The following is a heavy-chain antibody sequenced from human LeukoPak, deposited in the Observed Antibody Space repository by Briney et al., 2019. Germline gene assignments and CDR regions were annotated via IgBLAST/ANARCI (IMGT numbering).Heavy chain of an antibody. CDR3: ASGESLVGHTTFQH. Sequence: SETLSLTCTVSGGSISSSSYYWGWIRQPPGKGLEWIGSIYYSGSTYYNPSLKSRVTISVDTSKSQFSLKLSSVTAADTAVYYCASGESLVGHTTFQHWGQGTLVTVSS. CDR1: GGSISSSSYY. J-gene: IGHJ1*01. V-gene: IGHV4-39*01. D-gene: IGHD3-10*01. CDR2: IYYSGST.